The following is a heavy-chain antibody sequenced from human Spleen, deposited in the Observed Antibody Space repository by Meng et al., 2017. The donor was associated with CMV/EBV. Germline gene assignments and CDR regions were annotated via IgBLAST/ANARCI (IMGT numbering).Heavy chain of an antibody. CDR3: ARGFPVYYDILTCYYSDY. Sequence: GESLKISCAASGFTFSSYSMNWVRQAPGKGLEWVSSISSSSSYIYYADSVKGRFTISRDNAKNSLYLQMNSLRAEDTAVYYCARGFPVYYDILTCYYSDYWGQGTLVTVSS. J-gene: IGHJ4*02. CDR2: ISSSSSYI. CDR1: GFTFSSYS. V-gene: IGHV3-21*01. D-gene: IGHD3-9*01.